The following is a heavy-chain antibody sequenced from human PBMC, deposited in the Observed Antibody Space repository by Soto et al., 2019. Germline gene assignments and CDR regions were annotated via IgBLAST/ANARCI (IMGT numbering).Heavy chain of an antibody. J-gene: IGHJ5*02. CDR3: ARIGYSSSSLDP. D-gene: IGHD6-13*01. V-gene: IGHV3-7*05. Sequence: GGSLRLSCAASGFTFSNYWMTWVRQAPGKGLEWVVNINQDGSVKYYVDSVKGRLTVSRDNAKNSLYMQMNSLRAEDTAVYYCARIGYSSSSLDPWGQGTLVTVSS. CDR2: INQDGSVK. CDR1: GFTFSNYW.